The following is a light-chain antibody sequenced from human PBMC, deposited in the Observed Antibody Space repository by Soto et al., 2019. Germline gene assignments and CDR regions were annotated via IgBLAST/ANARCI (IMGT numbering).Light chain of an antibody. CDR3: QQYGSLIT. CDR2: ETS. Sequence: EIVLTQSPATLSLSPGERATLSCRASESVSSYLAWYQQKPGLPPRLLIYETSNRVIGIPARFSGSGSGTDFTLTINRLEPEDSAVYYCQQYGSLITFGQGTRLEIK. CDR1: ESVSSY. V-gene: IGKV3-11*01. J-gene: IGKJ5*01.